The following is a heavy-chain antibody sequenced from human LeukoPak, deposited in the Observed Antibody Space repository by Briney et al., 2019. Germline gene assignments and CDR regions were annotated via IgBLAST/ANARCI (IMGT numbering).Heavy chain of an antibody. V-gene: IGHV3-30*02. CDR1: GFTFSSYG. J-gene: IGHJ6*03. CDR2: IRYDGSNK. Sequence: PGGSLRLSCAASGFTFSSYGMHWVRQAPGKGLEWVAFIRYDGSNKYYADSVKGRFTISRDNSKNTLYLQMNSLRAEDTAVYYCAKVGHYDFWSGPYYYYYMDVWGKGTTVTVSS. CDR3: AKVGHYDFWSGPYYYYYMDV. D-gene: IGHD3-3*01.